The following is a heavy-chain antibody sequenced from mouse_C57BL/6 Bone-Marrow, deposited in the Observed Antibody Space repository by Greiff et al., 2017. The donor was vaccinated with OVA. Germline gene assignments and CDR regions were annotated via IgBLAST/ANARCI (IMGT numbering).Heavy chain of an antibody. V-gene: IGHV1-63*01. CDR3: ARGENGYYYWYFDV. CDR2: IYPGGGYT. D-gene: IGHD2-3*01. CDR1: GYTFTNYW. Sequence: VQLQESGAELVRPGTSVKMSCKASGYTFTNYWIGWAKQRPGHGLEWIGAIYPGGGYTNYNEKFKGKATLTADKSSSTAYMQVSSLTSEDSAIYYCARGENGYYYWYFDVWGTGTTVTVSS. J-gene: IGHJ1*03.